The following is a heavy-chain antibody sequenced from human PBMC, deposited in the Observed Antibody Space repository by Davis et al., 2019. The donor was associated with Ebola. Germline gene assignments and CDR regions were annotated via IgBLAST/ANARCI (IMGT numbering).Heavy chain of an antibody. D-gene: IGHD3-3*01. J-gene: IGHJ6*02. CDR1: GGSISSGGYY. Sequence: MPSETLSLTCTVSGGSISSGGYYWSWIRQHPGKGLEWIGYIYYSGSTYYNPSLKSRVTISVDTSKNQFSLKLSSVTAADTAVYYCARAITIFGVVKWYYYGMDVWGQGTTVTVSS. CDR2: IYYSGST. CDR3: ARAITIFGVVKWYYYGMDV. V-gene: IGHV4-31*03.